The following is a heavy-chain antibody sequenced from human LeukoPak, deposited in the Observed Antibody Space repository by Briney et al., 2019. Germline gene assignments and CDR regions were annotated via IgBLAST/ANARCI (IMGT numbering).Heavy chain of an antibody. Sequence: SETLSLTCTVSGASISSYYWSWIRQPPGKGLEWIGYISYSGSTNYNPSLKSRVTISADTSKNQFSLELSSVTAADTAVYYCARLVPIYGSGGGPRYYFDYWGQGTLVTVSS. D-gene: IGHD3-10*01. V-gene: IGHV4-59*08. CDR2: ISYSGST. CDR3: ARLVPIYGSGGGPRYYFDY. J-gene: IGHJ4*02. CDR1: GASISSYY.